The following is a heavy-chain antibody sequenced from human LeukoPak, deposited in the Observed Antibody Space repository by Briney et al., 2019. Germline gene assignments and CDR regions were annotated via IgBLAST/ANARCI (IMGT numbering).Heavy chain of an antibody. CDR1: GFTFGSYA. J-gene: IGHJ4*02. CDR2: ISRSGGST. Sequence: GGSLRLSCAASGFTFGSYAMSWVRQAPGKGLEWVSAISRSGGSTYYADSVKGRFTISRDSSKNTLYLQMNSLRTEDTAVYYCAKDLDCSSTTCYAYICGKGTVVTVSS. CDR3: AKDLDCSSTTCYAYI. D-gene: IGHD2-2*01. V-gene: IGHV3-23*01.